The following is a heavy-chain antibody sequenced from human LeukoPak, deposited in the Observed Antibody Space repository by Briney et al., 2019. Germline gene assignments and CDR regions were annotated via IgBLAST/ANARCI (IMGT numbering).Heavy chain of an antibody. Sequence: GGSLRLSCAASGFTFSSYGMIWVRQAPGKGLEWVSSISSSGTYIYYADSVKGRFTFSRDNAKDSLYLQMNSLRAEDTAVYYCARRYCTSTNCYAFDYWGQGTLVTVSS. CDR3: ARRYCTSTNCYAFDY. D-gene: IGHD2-2*01. CDR1: GFTFSSYG. J-gene: IGHJ4*02. V-gene: IGHV3-21*01. CDR2: ISSSGTYI.